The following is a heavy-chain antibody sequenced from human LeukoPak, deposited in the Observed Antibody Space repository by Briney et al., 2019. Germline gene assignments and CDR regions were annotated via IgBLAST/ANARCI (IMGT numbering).Heavy chain of an antibody. Sequence: SETLSLTCTVSGGSISSRSYYWGWIRQPPGKGLEWIASIYCSGSTYYNPSLKSRVTISVDTSKNQFSLKLSSVTAADTAVYYCSRYFDYLNWFDPWGQGTLVTVSS. V-gene: IGHV4-39*07. CDR3: SRYFDYLNWFDP. CDR1: GGSISSRSYY. CDR2: IYCSGST. J-gene: IGHJ5*02. D-gene: IGHD3-9*01.